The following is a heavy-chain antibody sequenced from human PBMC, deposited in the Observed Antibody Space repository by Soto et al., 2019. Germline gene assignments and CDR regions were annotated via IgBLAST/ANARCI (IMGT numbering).Heavy chain of an antibody. Sequence: GESLKISCKGSGYSFTSYWIGWVRQMPGKGLEWMGIIYPGDSDTRYSPSFQGQVTISADKSISTAYRQWSSLKASDTAMYYCARRERYSSTPPYYYYGMDVWGQGSTVTV. CDR3: ARRERYSSTPPYYYYGMDV. V-gene: IGHV5-51*01. D-gene: IGHD6-13*01. CDR1: GYSFTSYW. J-gene: IGHJ6*02. CDR2: IYPGDSDT.